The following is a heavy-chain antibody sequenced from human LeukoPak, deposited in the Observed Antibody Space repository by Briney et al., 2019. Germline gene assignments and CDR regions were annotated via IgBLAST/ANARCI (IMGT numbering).Heavy chain of an antibody. CDR1: GFTFSSYA. D-gene: IGHD6-19*01. V-gene: IGHV3-23*01. J-gene: IGHJ4*02. Sequence: GGSLRLSCAASGFTFSSYAMSWVRQAPGRGLEWVSAISGSGGSTYYADSVKGRFTISRDNSKNTLYLQMNSLRAEDTAVYCCVSPKYSSAWFFDYWGQGTLVTVSS. CDR3: VSPKYSSAWFFDY. CDR2: ISGSGGST.